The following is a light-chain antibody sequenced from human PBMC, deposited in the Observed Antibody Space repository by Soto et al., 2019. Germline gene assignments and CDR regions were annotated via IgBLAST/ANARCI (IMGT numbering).Light chain of an antibody. CDR1: KGISSY. Sequence: AIRMTQSPSSLSASTGDRVTITCRSSKGISSYLAWYQQKPGKAPKLLIYAASTLQSGVPSRFSGSGSGTEFTLTISCLQDADFETNYCQQYYSYPRPFGPGTKGDIK. J-gene: IGKJ3*01. CDR2: AAS. V-gene: IGKV1-8*01. CDR3: QQYYSYPRP.